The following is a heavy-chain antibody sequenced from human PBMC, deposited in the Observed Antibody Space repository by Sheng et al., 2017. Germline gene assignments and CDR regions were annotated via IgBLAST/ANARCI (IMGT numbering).Heavy chain of an antibody. D-gene: IGHD6-6*01. J-gene: IGHJ4*02. Sequence: QVQLQESGPGLVKPSQTLSLTCTVSGGSISSGSYYWSWIRQPAGKGLEWIGRIYTSGSTNYNPSLKSRVTISVDTSKNQFSLKLSSVTAADTAVYYCARDHGSSLGGAYYFELLGQGTLVTSP. V-gene: IGHV4-61*02. CDR2: IYTSGST. CDR1: GGSISSGSYY. CDR3: ARDHGSSLGGAYYFEL.